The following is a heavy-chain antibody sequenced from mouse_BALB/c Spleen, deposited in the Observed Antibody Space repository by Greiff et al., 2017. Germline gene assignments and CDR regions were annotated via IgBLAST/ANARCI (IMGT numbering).Heavy chain of an antibody. V-gene: IGHV1-18*01. Sequence: SGPELVKPGASVKIPCKASGYTFTDYNMDWVKQSHGKSLEWIGDINPNNGGTIYNQKFKGKATLTVDKSSSTAYMELRSLTSEDTAVYYCARTAMITTGDFDYWGQGTTLTVSS. CDR3: ARTAMITTGDFDY. CDR1: GYTFTDYN. CDR2: INPNNGGT. D-gene: IGHD2-4*01. J-gene: IGHJ2*01.